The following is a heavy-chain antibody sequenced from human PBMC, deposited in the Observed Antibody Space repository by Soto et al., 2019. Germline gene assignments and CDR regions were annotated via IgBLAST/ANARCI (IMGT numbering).Heavy chain of an antibody. D-gene: IGHD3-10*01. Sequence: VQLVQSGNVVQKPGSSVKVSCKTSGYTFSSYGIIWVRQAPGQGLEWMGWISGYNGNAAYAQRFRGRVNMTTETSTTTVFIELRDLRSDGTALYFCAREGWIGELLYWGQGSLVTVS. CDR2: ISGYNGNA. V-gene: IGHV1-18*01. J-gene: IGHJ4*02. CDR1: GYTFSSYG. CDR3: AREGWIGELLY.